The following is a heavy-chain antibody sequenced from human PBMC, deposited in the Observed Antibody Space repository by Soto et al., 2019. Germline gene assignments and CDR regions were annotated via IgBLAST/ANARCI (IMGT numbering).Heavy chain of an antibody. CDR1: GFTFDDYA. D-gene: IGHD3-22*01. J-gene: IGHJ4*02. Sequence: GGSLRLSCAASGFTFDDYAMHWVRQAPGKGLEWVSGISWNSGSIGYADSVKGRFTISRDNAKNSLYLQMNSLRAEDTALYYCAKGPLYDSSGLTWNFDYWGQGTLVTVSS. V-gene: IGHV3-9*01. CDR3: AKGPLYDSSGLTWNFDY. CDR2: ISWNSGSI.